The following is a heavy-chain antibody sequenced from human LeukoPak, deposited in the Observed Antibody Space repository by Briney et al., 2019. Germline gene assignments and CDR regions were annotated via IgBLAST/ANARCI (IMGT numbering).Heavy chain of an antibody. CDR3: ARLRTGFYGHY. Sequence: PSETLSLTCAVSGYSTSSDFFWGWIRQPPGKGLEWIGNIYHSGVTNYNPSLKSRVTISVDTSKNQFSLQLSFVTAADTAVYYCARLRTGFYGHYWGQGTLVTVSS. V-gene: IGHV4-38-2*01. CDR1: GYSTSSDFF. D-gene: IGHD3/OR15-3a*01. J-gene: IGHJ4*02. CDR2: IYHSGVT.